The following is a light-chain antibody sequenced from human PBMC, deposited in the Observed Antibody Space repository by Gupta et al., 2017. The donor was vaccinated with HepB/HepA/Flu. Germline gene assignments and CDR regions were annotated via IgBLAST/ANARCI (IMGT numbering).Light chain of an antibody. Sequence: QSALPQPASVSGSPGQSITISCTGTSSDVGGYNYVSWYQQHPGKAPKLMIYDVSNRPSGVSNRFSGSKSGNTAYLTISGLQAEDEADYYCSSYTSSSTLDVVFGGGTKLTVL. CDR3: SSYTSSSTLDVV. J-gene: IGLJ2*01. CDR2: DVS. CDR1: SSDVGGYNY. V-gene: IGLV2-14*03.